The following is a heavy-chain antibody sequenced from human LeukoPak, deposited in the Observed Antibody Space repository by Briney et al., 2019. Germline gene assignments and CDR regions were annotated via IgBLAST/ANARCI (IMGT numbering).Heavy chain of an antibody. D-gene: IGHD2-2*01. CDR3: ARIGYCSSTSCYNFDY. CDR2: LYYSGST. J-gene: IGHJ4*02. CDR1: GGSISSSGYY. Sequence: SETLSLTCTVSGGSISSSGYYWGWIRQPPGKGLEWIGSLYYSGSTYYNPSLKSRVTISVDTSKNQFSLKLSSVTAADTAVYYCARIGYCSSTSCYNFDYWGQGTLVTVSS. V-gene: IGHV4-39*07.